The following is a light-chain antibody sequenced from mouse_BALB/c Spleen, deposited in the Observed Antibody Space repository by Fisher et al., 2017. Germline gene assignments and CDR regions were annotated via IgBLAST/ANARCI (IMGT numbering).Light chain of an antibody. J-gene: IGKJ4*01. CDR3: QQRSSYPFT. CDR2: STS. Sequence: IVMTQTTAIMSASPGEKVTITCSASSSVRFMHWFQQKPGTSPKLWIYSTSNLASGVPARFSGSGSGTSYSLTISRMEAEDAATYYCQQRSSYPFTFGSGTKLEIK. V-gene: IGKV4-57*01. CDR1: SSVRF.